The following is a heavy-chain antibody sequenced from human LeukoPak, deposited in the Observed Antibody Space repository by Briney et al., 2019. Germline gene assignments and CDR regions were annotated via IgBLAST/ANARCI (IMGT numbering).Heavy chain of an antibody. Sequence: SETLSLTCAVYGGSFRGYYWSWIGQPPGKGLEGIGEINHSGSTNYNPSLKSRVTISVDTSKNQFSLKLRSVTAADTAVYYCTTGSPSYYDFWSGDGRYYYYYYGMDVWGQGTTVTVS. CDR3: TTGSPSYYDFWSGDGRYYYYYYGMDV. J-gene: IGHJ6*02. D-gene: IGHD3-3*01. V-gene: IGHV4-34*01. CDR2: INHSGST. CDR1: GGSFRGYY.